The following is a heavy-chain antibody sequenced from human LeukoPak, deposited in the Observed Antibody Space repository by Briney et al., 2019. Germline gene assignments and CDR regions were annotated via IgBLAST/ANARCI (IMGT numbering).Heavy chain of an antibody. CDR1: GGSISSSSYY. CDR3: AGGVVVAATAPYYYYGMDV. V-gene: IGHV4-39*07. CDR2: IYYSGST. D-gene: IGHD2-15*01. Sequence: SETLSLTCTVSGGSISSSSYYWGWIRQPPGKGLEWIGSIYYSGSTYYNPSLKSRVTISVDTSKNQFSLKLSSVTAADTAVYYCAGGVVVAATAPYYYYGMDVWGQGTTVTVSS. J-gene: IGHJ6*02.